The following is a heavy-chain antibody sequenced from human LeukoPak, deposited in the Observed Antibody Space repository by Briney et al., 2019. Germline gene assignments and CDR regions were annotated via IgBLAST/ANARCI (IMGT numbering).Heavy chain of an antibody. V-gene: IGHV3-7*01. CDR1: GFMFSDFY. Sequence: GGSLRLSCVASGFMFSDFYMSWVRRAPERGLEWVANMKGDGSEAYYVGPVRGRFTISRDNARQSLFLQMNNVRVEDTAVYYCARDRKPSSYLGLHVWGQGTTVTVSS. J-gene: IGHJ6*02. D-gene: IGHD6-6*01. CDR2: MKGDGSEA. CDR3: ARDRKPSSYLGLHV.